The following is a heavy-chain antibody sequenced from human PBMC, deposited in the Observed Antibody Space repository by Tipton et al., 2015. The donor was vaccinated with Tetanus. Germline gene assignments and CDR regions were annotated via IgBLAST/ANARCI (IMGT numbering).Heavy chain of an antibody. Sequence: GSLRLSCAASGFTFSAYWMSWVRQAPGKGLEWIGYISYSGSTNSNPSLKSRVTISVDASKNQFSLELTSVTAADTAVYYCARHAGAGATIWGTDYWGQGTLVTVSS. J-gene: IGHJ4*02. V-gene: IGHV4-59*08. CDR2: ISYSGST. D-gene: IGHD3-9*01. CDR1: GFTFSAYW. CDR3: ARHAGAGATIWGTDY.